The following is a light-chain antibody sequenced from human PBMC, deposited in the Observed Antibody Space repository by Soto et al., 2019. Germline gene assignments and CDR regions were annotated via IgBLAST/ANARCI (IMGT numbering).Light chain of an antibody. V-gene: IGLV2-8*01. J-gene: IGLJ1*01. CDR3: SSYAGSNYV. CDR1: SSDVGGYNY. CDR2: EVS. Sequence: QSVLTQPPSASGSPGQSVTISCTGTSSDVGGYNYVSWYQQHPGKAPKLMIYEVSKRPSGVPDCFSGSKSGNTASLTVSGLQAEDEADYYCSSYAGSNYVFGTGTKVTVL.